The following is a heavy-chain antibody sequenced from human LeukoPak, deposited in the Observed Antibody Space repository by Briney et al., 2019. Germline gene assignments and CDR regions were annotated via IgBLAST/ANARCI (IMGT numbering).Heavy chain of an antibody. Sequence: ASVKVSCKXSGYTFTSYDINWVPQATRQGLEWMGWMNPNSGNTGYAQKFQGRVTITRNTSISTAYMELSSLRSEDTAVYYCARARANSDFDYWGQGTLVTVSS. V-gene: IGHV1-8*03. J-gene: IGHJ4*02. CDR2: MNPNSGNT. D-gene: IGHD1-26*01. CDR1: GYTFTSYD. CDR3: ARARANSDFDY.